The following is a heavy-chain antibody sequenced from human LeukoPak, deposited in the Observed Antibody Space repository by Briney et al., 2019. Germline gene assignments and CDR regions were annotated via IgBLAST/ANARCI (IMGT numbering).Heavy chain of an antibody. V-gene: IGHV3-48*02. CDR3: SNGRGEYQLFDY. J-gene: IGHJ4*02. CDR1: GFTFSSYS. D-gene: IGHD2-2*01. CDR2: ITSSSATI. Sequence: GGSLRLSCAASGFTFSSYSMNWVRQAPGKGLEWVSYITSSSATIYYAGSVMGRFTISRDNAKNSLYLQMNSLRDDDTAVYYCSNGRGEYQLFDYWGQGTLVTVSA.